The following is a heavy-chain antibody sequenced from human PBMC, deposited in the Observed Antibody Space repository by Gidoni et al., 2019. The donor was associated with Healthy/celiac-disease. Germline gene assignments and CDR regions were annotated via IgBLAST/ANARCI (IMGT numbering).Heavy chain of an antibody. CDR1: GFTFSSYA. J-gene: IGHJ4*02. V-gene: IGHV3-64*01. Sequence: EVQLVESGGGLVQPGGSLRLSCAASGFTFSSYAMHWVRQAPGKGLEYVSAISSNGGSTYYANSVKGRFTISRDNSKNTLYLQMGSLRAEDMAVYYCARVGYYGGYYFDYWGQGTLVTVSS. D-gene: IGHD3-10*01. CDR2: ISSNGGST. CDR3: ARVGYYGGYYFDY.